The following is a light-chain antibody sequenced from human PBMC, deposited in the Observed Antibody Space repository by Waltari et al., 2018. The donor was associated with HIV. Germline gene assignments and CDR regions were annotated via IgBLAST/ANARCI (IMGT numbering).Light chain of an antibody. CDR1: SSDVGGYNY. J-gene: IGLJ2*01. CDR2: DVS. V-gene: IGLV2-14*04. Sequence: PGQSITISCTGTSSDVGGYNYVSWYQQHPGKAPKLMIYDVSKRPSGVSNRFSGSKSGNTASLTISGLQADDEDDYYCSSYTSSSTLVFGGGTKLTVL. CDR3: SSYTSSSTLV.